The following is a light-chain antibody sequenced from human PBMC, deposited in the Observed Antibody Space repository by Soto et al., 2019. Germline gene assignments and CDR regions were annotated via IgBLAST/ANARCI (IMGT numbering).Light chain of an antibody. V-gene: IGLV2-14*03. CDR2: DVT. CDR1: SDDIGAYNF. Sequence: QSALTQPVSVSGSPGQSITISCTGTSDDIGAYNFVSWYQQHPGKAPRLMISDVTDRPSGVSNRFSGSKSGNTASLTISGLQAEDEADYYCGSYTRNYTLVFGGGTKLTVL. J-gene: IGLJ2*01. CDR3: GSYTRNYTLV.